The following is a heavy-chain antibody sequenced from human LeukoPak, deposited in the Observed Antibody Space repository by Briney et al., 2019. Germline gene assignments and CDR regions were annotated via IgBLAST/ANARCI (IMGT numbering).Heavy chain of an antibody. CDR1: GYAFTSYG. V-gene: IGHV1-18*01. CDR2: ISAYNGNT. CDR3: ARTPLFAGSWFDP. J-gene: IGHJ5*02. Sequence: ASVKVSCKASGYAFTSYGIIWVRQAPGQGLEWMGWISAYNGNTNYAQKLQGRVTMTTDTSTSTAYMELRSLRSGDTAVYYCARTPLFAGSWFDPWGQGTLVTVSS. D-gene: IGHD3-10*02.